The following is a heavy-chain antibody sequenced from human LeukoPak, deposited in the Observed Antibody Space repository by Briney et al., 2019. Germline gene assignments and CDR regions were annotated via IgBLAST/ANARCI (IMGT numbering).Heavy chain of an antibody. CDR2: ISAYNGNT. CDR3: ARGRFGEFVVGDYFDD. J-gene: IGHJ4*02. V-gene: IGHV1-18*01. D-gene: IGHD3-10*01. Sequence: GASVKVSCRASGYTFTSYGISWVRQAPGQGLEWVGWISAYNGNTNYAQKLKGRVTITTDTSTSTAYMELRSLRSDDTAVYYCARGRFGEFVVGDYFDDWGQGTLVTVSS. CDR1: GYTFTSYG.